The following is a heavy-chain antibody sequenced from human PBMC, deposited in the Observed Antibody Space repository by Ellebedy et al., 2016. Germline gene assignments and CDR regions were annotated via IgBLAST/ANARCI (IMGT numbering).Heavy chain of an antibody. CDR1: GDSISSRNYY. CDR3: ARGTYDPLTYTTETLDY. D-gene: IGHD3-9*01. J-gene: IGHJ4*02. V-gene: IGHV4-39*07. CDR2: FYYSESDNT. Sequence: SETLSLTXTVSGDSISSRNYYWGWIRQPPGKGLEWIATFYYSESDNTYYNPSLKSRVTISVDTSKNHFSLQLSSMTAADTAIYYCARGTYDPLTYTTETLDYWGQGTLVTVSS.